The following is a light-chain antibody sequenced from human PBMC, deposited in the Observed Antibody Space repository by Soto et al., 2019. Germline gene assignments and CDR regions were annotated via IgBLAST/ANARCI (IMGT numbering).Light chain of an antibody. CDR2: KAS. V-gene: IGKV1-5*03. CDR1: QTIRRW. J-gene: IGKJ1*01. Sequence: DIQMTQSPSTLSGSVGDSVTITCRASQTIRRWLAWYQQKPGKAPQLLISKASTLKSGVPSRFSGSGSGTEFTLTISSLQPDDFATYYCQHYNSYSEAFGQGTKVELK. CDR3: QHYNSYSEA.